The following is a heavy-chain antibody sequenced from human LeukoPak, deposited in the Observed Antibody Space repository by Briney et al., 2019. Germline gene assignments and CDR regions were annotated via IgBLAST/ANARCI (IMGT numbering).Heavy chain of an antibody. D-gene: IGHD3-10*01. V-gene: IGHV4-30-4*01. Sequence: SETLSLTCTVSGGSLSSGDYYWSWIRQPPGKGLEWIGYIYYSGSTYYNPPLKSRVTISVDTSKNQLSLRLSSVTAADTAVYYCARGGGDTMVRGVIWNYWGQRTLVTVSS. J-gene: IGHJ4*02. CDR3: ARGGGDTMVRGVIWNY. CDR1: GGSLSSGDYY. CDR2: IYYSGST.